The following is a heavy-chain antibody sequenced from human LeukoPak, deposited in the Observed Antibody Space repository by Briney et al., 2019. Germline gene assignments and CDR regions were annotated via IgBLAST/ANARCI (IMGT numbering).Heavy chain of an antibody. CDR1: GFSFSDYW. J-gene: IGHJ4*02. Sequence: GGSLRLSCAASGFSFSDYWMHWLRQAPEKEPEWLSRSNKDGSDTVYADFAKGRFTASRDNAKNTVYLQVTNLRPEDTAVYYCARGGYSGSYYRFSWGQGTLVTVAS. CDR3: ARGGYSGSYYRFS. V-gene: IGHV3-74*01. CDR2: SNKDGSDT. D-gene: IGHD6-25*01.